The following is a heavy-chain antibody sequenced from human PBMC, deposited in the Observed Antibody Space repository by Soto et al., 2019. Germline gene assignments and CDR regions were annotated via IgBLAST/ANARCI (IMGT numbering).Heavy chain of an antibody. J-gene: IGHJ4*02. CDR2: IWYDGSNK. CDR3: AKDRGGDYDILTGYYIH. D-gene: IGHD3-9*01. Sequence: PGGSLRLSCAASGFTFSSYGMHWVRQAPGKGLEWVAVIWYDGSNKYYADSVKGRFTISRDNSGNTLYLQMNSLRAEDTAVYYCAKDRGGDYDILTGYYIHWGQGTRVNVSS. CDR1: GFTFSSYG. V-gene: IGHV3-30*02.